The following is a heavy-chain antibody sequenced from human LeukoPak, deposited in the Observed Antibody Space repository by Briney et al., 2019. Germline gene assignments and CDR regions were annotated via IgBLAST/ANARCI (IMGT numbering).Heavy chain of an antibody. D-gene: IGHD3-9*01. CDR1: GGSISSSNW. Sequence: SGTLSLTCAISGGSISSSNWWSWVRQPPGKGLEWIGEIYHSGSTNYNPSLKSRVTISVDKSKNQFSLKLSSVTVADTAVYYCARGSNRVLRYFDWSLAGMDVWGKGTTVTVSS. V-gene: IGHV4-4*02. CDR2: IYHSGST. J-gene: IGHJ6*04. CDR3: ARGSNRVLRYFDWSLAGMDV.